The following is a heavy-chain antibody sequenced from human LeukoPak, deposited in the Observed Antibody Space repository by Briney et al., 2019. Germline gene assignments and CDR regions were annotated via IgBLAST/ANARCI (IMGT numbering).Heavy chain of an antibody. V-gene: IGHV1-18*01. Sequence: ASVKVPCKASGYTFTSYGISWVRQAPGQGLEWMGWISAYNGNTNYAQKLQGRVTMTTDTSASTAYMELRSLRSEDTAVYYCTIACSSTSCSGYYYYMDVWGKGTTVTVSS. CDR2: ISAYNGNT. J-gene: IGHJ6*03. CDR3: TIACSSTSCSGYYYYMDV. D-gene: IGHD2-2*01. CDR1: GYTFTSYG.